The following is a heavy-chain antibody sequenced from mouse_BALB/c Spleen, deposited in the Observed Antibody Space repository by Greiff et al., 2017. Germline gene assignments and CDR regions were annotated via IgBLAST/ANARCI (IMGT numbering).Heavy chain of an antibody. D-gene: IGHD2-4*01. V-gene: IGHV1-80*01. J-gene: IGHJ4*01. CDR1: GYAFSSYW. CDR2: IYPGDGDT. Sequence: QVQLQQSGAELVRPGSSVKISCKASGYAFSSYWMNWVKQRPGQGLEWIGQIYPGDGDTNYNGKFKGKATLTADKSSSTAYMQLSSLTSEDSAVYFCARGGLRQDYAMDYWGQGTSVTVSS. CDR3: ARGGLRQDYAMDY.